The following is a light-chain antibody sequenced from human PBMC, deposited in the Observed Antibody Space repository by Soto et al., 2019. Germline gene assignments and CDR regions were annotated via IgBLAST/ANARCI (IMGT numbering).Light chain of an antibody. CDR3: QQSYSTLRT. CDR1: QSISSY. V-gene: IGKV1-39*01. CDR2: AAS. Sequence: DIQMTQSPSSLSASVGDRVTITCRASQSISSYLNWYQQKPGKAPKLLIYAASSLQSGVPSRFSGSGYGTDFTPTISRLQPEDFATYYCQQSYSTLRTFGQGTKVEIK. J-gene: IGKJ1*01.